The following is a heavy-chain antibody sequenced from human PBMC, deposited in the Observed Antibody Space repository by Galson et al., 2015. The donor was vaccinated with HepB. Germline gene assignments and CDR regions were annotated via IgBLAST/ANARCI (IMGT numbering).Heavy chain of an antibody. CDR3: AKVAILGVTPHYFDY. CDR2: MGGSGAST. D-gene: IGHD2-21*02. CDR1: GFIFTRYA. Sequence: SLRLSCAASGFIFTRYAISWVRQAPGKGLEGVSSMGGSGASTYYADPGKGRFTFSRDNSKNTVYLQMNSLRVADTAVYYCAKVAILGVTPHYFDYWGQGTRVTVSS. J-gene: IGHJ4*02. V-gene: IGHV3-23*01.